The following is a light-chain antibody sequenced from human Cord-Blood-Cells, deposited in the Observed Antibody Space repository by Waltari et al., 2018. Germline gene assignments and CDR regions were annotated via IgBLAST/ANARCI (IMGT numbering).Light chain of an antibody. CDR1: SRDVGGYKY. CDR3: SSYTSSSTWV. J-gene: IGLJ3*02. CDR2: DVS. Sequence: QAALTQPAPGSGAPGPAITIPCTGTSRDVGGYKYVSWYQQTPGKAPKLMIYDVSNRPSGVSNRFSGSKSGNTASLTISGLQAEDEADYYCSSYTSSSTWVFGGGTKLTVL. V-gene: IGLV2-14*03.